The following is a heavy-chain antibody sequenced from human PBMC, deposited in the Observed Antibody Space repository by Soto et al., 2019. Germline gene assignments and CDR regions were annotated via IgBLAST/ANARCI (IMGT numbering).Heavy chain of an antibody. D-gene: IGHD5-18*01. V-gene: IGHV4-39*01. CDR2: IYYSGST. Sequence: KPSNTLSLTCTVSGGSISSSSYYWGGISQPPGKGLEWIGSIYYSGSTYYNPSLKSRVTISVDTSKNQFSLKLSSVTAADPAVYYCARHAFRSYGDAFDIWGQGTMVTVSS. CDR1: GGSISSSSYY. J-gene: IGHJ3*02. CDR3: ARHAFRSYGDAFDI.